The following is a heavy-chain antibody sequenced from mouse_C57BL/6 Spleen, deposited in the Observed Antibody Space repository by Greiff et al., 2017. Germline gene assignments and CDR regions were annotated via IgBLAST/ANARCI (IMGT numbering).Heavy chain of an antibody. CDR2: IYPGSGNT. CDR1: GYTFTDYY. Sequence: QVQLQQSGAELVRPGASVKLSCKASGYTFTDYYINWVKQRPGQGLEWIARIYPGSGNTYYNEKFKGKATLTAEKSSSTAYMQLSSLTSEDSAVYFCARRSSSHWYFDVWGTGTTVTVSS. CDR3: ARRSSSHWYFDV. D-gene: IGHD1-1*01. J-gene: IGHJ1*03. V-gene: IGHV1-76*01.